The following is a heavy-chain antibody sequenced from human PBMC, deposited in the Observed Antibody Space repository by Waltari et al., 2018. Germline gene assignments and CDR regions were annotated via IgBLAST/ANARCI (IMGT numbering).Heavy chain of an antibody. CDR2: IYYSGST. D-gene: IGHD6-6*01. CDR3: ARGAARPTIVPYYFDY. Sequence: QVQLQESGPGLVKPSETLSLTCTVSGGSISSYYWSWIRQPPGKGLEWIGYIYYSGSTNYNPSLKSRLPIAVDTSKNQFSLKLSSVTAADTAVYYCARGAARPTIVPYYFDYWGQGTLVTVSS. CDR1: GGSISSYY. J-gene: IGHJ4*02. V-gene: IGHV4-59*01.